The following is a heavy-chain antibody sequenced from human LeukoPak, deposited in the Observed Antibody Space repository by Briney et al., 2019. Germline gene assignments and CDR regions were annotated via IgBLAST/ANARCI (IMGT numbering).Heavy chain of an antibody. D-gene: IGHD6-19*01. CDR3: ARVDGVAGTWFDP. CDR2: IIPIFGTA. CDR1: RCTFISYV. J-gene: IGHJ6*04. Sequence: ASVKVSCKASRCTFISYVISGVRQAAGQGLEGVGGIIPIFGTANYAQKFQGRVTITADESTSTAYLELSSLRAEDTAVYYCARVDGVAGTWFDPRGKGTTVTASS. V-gene: IGHV1-69*13.